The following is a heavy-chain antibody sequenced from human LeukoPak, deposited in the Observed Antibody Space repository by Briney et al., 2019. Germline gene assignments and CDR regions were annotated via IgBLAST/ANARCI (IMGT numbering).Heavy chain of an antibody. J-gene: IGHJ4*02. Sequence: GGSLRLSCAASGFSFSTYAMTWVRQAPGKGLEWVSGIRGSGGVTYYADSVKGRFTISRDNSKNTLYLHMNSLRVEDTAVYYCTKDPPGSRIIKAASDHWGQGTLVTVSS. CDR2: IRGSGGVT. V-gene: IGHV3-23*01. D-gene: IGHD3-10*01. CDR1: GFSFSTYA. CDR3: TKDPPGSRIIKAASDH.